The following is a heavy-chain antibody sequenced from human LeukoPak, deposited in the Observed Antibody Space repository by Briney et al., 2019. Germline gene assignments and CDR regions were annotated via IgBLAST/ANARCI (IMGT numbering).Heavy chain of an antibody. V-gene: IGHV3-74*01. Sequence: PGGSLRLSCAASGFTFSSYWMSWVRQAPGKGLVWVSHVNSDGSGTDYADSVKGRFTISRDNAKNTLYLQMNSLRVEDTAVYYCVCLGLGGLSLDWGQGTLVTVSS. CDR1: GFTFSSYW. D-gene: IGHD3-16*01. J-gene: IGHJ4*02. CDR3: VCLGLGGLSLD. CDR2: VNSDGSGT.